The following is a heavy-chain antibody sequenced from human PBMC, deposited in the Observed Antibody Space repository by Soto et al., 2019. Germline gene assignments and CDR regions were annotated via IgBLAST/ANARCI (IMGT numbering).Heavy chain of an antibody. V-gene: IGHV3-23*01. CDR3: AKVGFVVVKAGYFDY. Sequence: PGGSLRLSCAASGFTFSSYAMSWVRQAPGKGLEWVSAISGSGGSTYYADSVKGRFTISRDNSKNTLYLQMNSLRAEDTAVYYCAKVGFVVVKAGYFDYWGQGTLVTVSS. J-gene: IGHJ4*02. D-gene: IGHD2-21*01. CDR2: ISGSGGST. CDR1: GFTFSSYA.